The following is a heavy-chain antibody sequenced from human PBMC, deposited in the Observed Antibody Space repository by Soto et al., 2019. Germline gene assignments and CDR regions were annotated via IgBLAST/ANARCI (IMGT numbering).Heavy chain of an antibody. J-gene: IGHJ6*02. CDR2: IDWDDDK. Sequence: SGPTLVNPTQTLTLTCTFSGFSLSTSGMCVSWIRQPPGKALEWLALIDWDDDKYYSTSLKTRLTISKDTSKNQVVLTMTNMDPVDTATYYCARIRTDYDSSGYYYYYGMDVWGQGTTVTVSS. CDR1: GFSLSTSGMC. V-gene: IGHV2-70*01. D-gene: IGHD3-22*01. CDR3: ARIRTDYDSSGYYYYYGMDV.